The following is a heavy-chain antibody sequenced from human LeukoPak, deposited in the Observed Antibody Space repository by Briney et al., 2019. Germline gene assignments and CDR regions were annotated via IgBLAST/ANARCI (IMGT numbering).Heavy chain of an antibody. D-gene: IGHD3-10*01. V-gene: IGHV3-23*01. Sequence: GGSLRLSCAASGFTFSSHAMSWVRQAPGKGLGWVSGIIGSGGSTYYADSVKGRFTISRDNSKNTLYLTMNSMRAEEAAVYCCATSAVWSKMVRGVVIITVNAFDIWGQGTMATVSS. J-gene: IGHJ3*02. CDR2: IIGSGGST. CDR1: GFTFSSHA. CDR3: ATSAVWSKMVRGVVIITVNAFDI.